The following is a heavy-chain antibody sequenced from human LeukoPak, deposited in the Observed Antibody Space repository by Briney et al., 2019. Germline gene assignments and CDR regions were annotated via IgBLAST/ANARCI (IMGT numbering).Heavy chain of an antibody. Sequence: SETLSLTCAVYGGSFSGYCWSWIRQPPGKGLEWIGEINHSGSTNYNPSLKSRVTISVDTSKNQFSLKLSSVTAADTAVYYCARGLSGYYDYVWGSYRPYYFDYWGQGTLVTVSS. CDR2: INHSGST. D-gene: IGHD3-16*02. V-gene: IGHV4-34*01. CDR3: ARGLSGYYDYVWGSYRPYYFDY. J-gene: IGHJ4*02. CDR1: GGSFSGYC.